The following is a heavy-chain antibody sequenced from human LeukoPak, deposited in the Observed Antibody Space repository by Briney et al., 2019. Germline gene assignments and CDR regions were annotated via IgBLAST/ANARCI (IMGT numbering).Heavy chain of an antibody. CDR2: ITGSGGRT. CDR3: AKDPNGDYIGTFDI. V-gene: IGHV3-23*01. J-gene: IGHJ3*02. D-gene: IGHD4-17*01. CDR1: QFKFNNYG. Sequence: PGGSLRLSCATSQFKFNNYGMTWVRQAPGKELEWVSSITGSGGRTQYADSVQGRFTISRDNSKNTLYLQMNSLRAEDTAVYYCAKDPNGDYIGTFDIWGQGTMVTVSS.